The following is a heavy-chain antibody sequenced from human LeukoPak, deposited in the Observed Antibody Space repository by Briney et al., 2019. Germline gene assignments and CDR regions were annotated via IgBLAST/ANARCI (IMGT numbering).Heavy chain of an antibody. CDR3: ARDSVGTSNWFDP. CDR1: GFTFSTYS. V-gene: IGHV3-21*01. Sequence: PGGSLRLSCAASGFTFSTYSMVWVRQAPGKGLEWVSSISSDSSYIYYADSGKGRFTISRDNAKNSLYLQMSSLRGEDTAVYYCARDSVGTSNWFDPWGQGTLVTVSS. J-gene: IGHJ5*02. CDR2: ISSDSSYI.